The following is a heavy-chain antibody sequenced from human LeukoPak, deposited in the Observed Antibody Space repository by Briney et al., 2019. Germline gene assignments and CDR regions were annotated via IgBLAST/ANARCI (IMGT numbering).Heavy chain of an antibody. V-gene: IGHV3-66*01. CDR2: IYSGGYT. CDR1: GFTVSSNY. CDR3: ARGSFHWLLG. J-gene: IGHJ4*02. D-gene: IGHD3-9*01. Sequence: GGSLRLSCAASGFTVSSNYMSWVRQAPGKGLEWVSFIYSGGYTYYADSVKGRFTISRDNSKNTLYLQMNSLRAEDTAVYYCARGSFHWLLGWGQGALVTVSS.